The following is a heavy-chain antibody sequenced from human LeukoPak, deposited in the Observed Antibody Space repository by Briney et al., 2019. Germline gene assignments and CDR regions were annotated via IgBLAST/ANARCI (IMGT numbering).Heavy chain of an antibody. V-gene: IGHV4-34*01. CDR1: GGSFSGYY. CDR3: ARGQRRGIVVVPAAIRSFDY. Sequence: PSETLSLTCAVYGGSFSGYYWSWIRQSPGKGLEWIGEINHSGSTNYNPSLKSRVTISVDTSKNQFSLKLSSVTAADTAVYYCARGQRRGIVVVPAAIRSFDYWGQGTLVTVSS. J-gene: IGHJ4*02. CDR2: INHSGST. D-gene: IGHD2-2*02.